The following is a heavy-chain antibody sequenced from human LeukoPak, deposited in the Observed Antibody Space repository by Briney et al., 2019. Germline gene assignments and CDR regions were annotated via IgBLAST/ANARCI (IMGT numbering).Heavy chain of an antibody. CDR3: ARHRSKWLQSSFDY. D-gene: IGHD5-24*01. Sequence: NPSETLSLTCTVSGGSINSSSYYWGWIRQPPGQGLEWIGSIFYSGNTYDNPSLKSRVTISVDTSKNQFSLKLNSVTAADTAVYYCARHRSKWLQSSFDYWGQGTLVTVSS. J-gene: IGHJ4*02. CDR1: GGSINSSSYY. V-gene: IGHV4-39*01. CDR2: IFYSGNT.